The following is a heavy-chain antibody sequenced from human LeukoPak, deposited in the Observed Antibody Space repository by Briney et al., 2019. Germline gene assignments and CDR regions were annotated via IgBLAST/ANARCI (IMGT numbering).Heavy chain of an antibody. J-gene: IGHJ6*03. CDR3: ARDQGSYYMDV. D-gene: IGHD2-15*01. Sequence: SGTLSLTCTVSGGSISSYYWSWIRQPPGKGLEWIGYIYYSRSTNYNPSLKSRVTMSVDTSKNQFSLKPSSVTAADTAVYYCARDQGSYYMDVWGKGTTVTVSS. V-gene: IGHV4-59*01. CDR1: GGSISSYY. CDR2: IYYSRST.